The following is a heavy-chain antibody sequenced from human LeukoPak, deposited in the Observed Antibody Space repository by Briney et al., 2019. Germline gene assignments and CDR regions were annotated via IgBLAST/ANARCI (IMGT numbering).Heavy chain of an antibody. Sequence: ASVKVSCKASGYTFTGYYMHWVRQAPGQGLEWMGWINPNSGGTNYAQKFQGRVTMTRDTSISTAYMELSRLRSDDTAVYYCARDRMEGYDFWSGYYSGAWFDPWGQGTLVTVSS. CDR3: ARDRMEGYDFWSGYYSGAWFDP. V-gene: IGHV1-2*02. D-gene: IGHD3-3*01. CDR2: INPNSGGT. J-gene: IGHJ5*02. CDR1: GYTFTGYY.